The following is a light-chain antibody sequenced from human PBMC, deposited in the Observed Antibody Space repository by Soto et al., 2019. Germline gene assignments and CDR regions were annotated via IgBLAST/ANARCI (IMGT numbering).Light chain of an antibody. CDR2: DAP. CDR3: QQRSNWPRT. Sequence: EIVLTQSPATLSLSPGERATLSCRASQSVSSYLAWYQQKPGQAPRLLIYDAPNRATGIPARFSGSGSGTDFTLTISSLEPEDFAVYYCQQRSNWPRTFGQGTKLEI. CDR1: QSVSSY. J-gene: IGKJ2*01. V-gene: IGKV3-11*01.